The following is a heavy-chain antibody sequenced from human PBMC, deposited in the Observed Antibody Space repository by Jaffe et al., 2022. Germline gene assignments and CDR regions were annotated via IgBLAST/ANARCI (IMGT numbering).Heavy chain of an antibody. Sequence: QVQLQESGPGLVKPSQTLSLTCTVSGGSISSGSYYWSWIRQPAGKGLEWIGRIYTSGSTNYNPSLKSRVTISVDTSKNQFSLKLSSVTAADTAVYYCARDPKPYKYSSGWYEVDYYYYYMDVWGKGTTVTVSS. CDR2: IYTSGST. CDR3: ARDPKPYKYSSGWYEVDYYYYYMDV. CDR1: GGSISSGSYY. D-gene: IGHD6-19*01. V-gene: IGHV4-61*02. J-gene: IGHJ6*03.